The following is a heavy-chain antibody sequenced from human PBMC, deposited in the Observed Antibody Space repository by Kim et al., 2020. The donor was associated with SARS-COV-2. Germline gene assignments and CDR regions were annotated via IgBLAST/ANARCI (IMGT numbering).Heavy chain of an antibody. D-gene: IGHD6-19*01. CDR3: AKDGLGHTYYYYYGMDV. V-gene: IGHV3-30*18. J-gene: IGHJ6*02. CDR1: GFTFSSYG. CDR2: ISYDGSNK. Sequence: GGSLRLSCAASGFTFSSYGMHWVRQAPGKGLEWVAVISYDGSNKYYADSVKGRFTISRDNSKNTLYLQMNSLRAEDTAVYYCAKDGLGHTYYYYYGMDVWGQGTTVTVSS.